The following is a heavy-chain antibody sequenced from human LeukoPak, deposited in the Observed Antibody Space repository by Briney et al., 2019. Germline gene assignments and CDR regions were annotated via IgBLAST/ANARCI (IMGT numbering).Heavy chain of an antibody. CDR2: IHGTGETT. CDR1: GFTFSNYA. CDR3: AKDHWNYVQGMFDY. D-gene: IGHD1-7*01. Sequence: GGSLRLSCAASGFTFSNYAMSWVRQAPGKGLEWVSAIHGTGETTYYADSVKGRFTISRDNSKNTLYLQMNSLRAEDTAVYYCAKDHWNYVQGMFDYWGQGTLVTVSS. J-gene: IGHJ4*02. V-gene: IGHV3-23*01.